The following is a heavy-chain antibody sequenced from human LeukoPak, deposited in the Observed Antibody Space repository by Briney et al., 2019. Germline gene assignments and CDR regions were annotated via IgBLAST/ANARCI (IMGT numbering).Heavy chain of an antibody. CDR1: GFTFSSYA. V-gene: IGHV3-30*04. J-gene: IGHJ4*02. CDR3: ARDLLAAAVGLFDY. CDR2: ISYDGSNK. Sequence: PGGSLRLSCAASGFTFSSYAMHWVRQAPGKGLEWVAVISYDGSNKYYADSVKGRFTISRDNSKNTLYLQMNSLRAEDTAVYYCARDLLAAAVGLFDYWGQGTLVTVSS. D-gene: IGHD6-13*01.